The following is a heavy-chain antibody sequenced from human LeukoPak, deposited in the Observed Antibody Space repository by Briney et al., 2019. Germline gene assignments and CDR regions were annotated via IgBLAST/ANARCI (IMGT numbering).Heavy chain of an antibody. CDR2: ISWNSGSI. D-gene: IGHD6-13*01. J-gene: IGHJ4*02. CDR3: AKGGSSSPRSTFDY. V-gene: IGHV3-9*01. CDR1: GFIFDDYA. Sequence: PGRSLRLSCAASGFIFDDYAIHWVRQAPGKGLEWVSGISWNSGSIGYAGSVKGRFTISRDNAKNTVYLQMNSLRAEDTAVYYCAKGGSSSPRSTFDYWGQGTLLTVSS.